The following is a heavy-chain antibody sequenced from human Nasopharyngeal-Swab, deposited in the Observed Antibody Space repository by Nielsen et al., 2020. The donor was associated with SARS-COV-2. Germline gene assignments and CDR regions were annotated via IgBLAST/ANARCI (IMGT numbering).Heavy chain of an antibody. Sequence: VRQMPGKGLEWMGIIYPGDSETKYSPSFQGQVTISADKSISTAYLQWSSLKASDTAMYYRARHQQWRHPPSYWYFDLWGRGTLVTVSS. CDR2: IYPGDSET. D-gene: IGHD6-19*01. J-gene: IGHJ2*01. V-gene: IGHV5-51*01. CDR3: ARHQQWRHPPSYWYFDL.